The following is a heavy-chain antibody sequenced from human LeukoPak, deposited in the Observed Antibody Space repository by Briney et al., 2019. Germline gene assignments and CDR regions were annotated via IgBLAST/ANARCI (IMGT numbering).Heavy chain of an antibody. V-gene: IGHV1-2*02. Sequence: GASVKVSCKASGYTFTGYYMHWVRQAPGQGLEWMGWINPNSGGTNYAQKFQGRVTMTRNTSISTAYMELSSLRSEDTAVYYCARGHSGYDYYYYYYMDVWGKGTTVTISS. CDR3: ARGHSGYDYYYYYYMDV. D-gene: IGHD5-12*01. J-gene: IGHJ6*03. CDR1: GYTFTGYY. CDR2: INPNSGGT.